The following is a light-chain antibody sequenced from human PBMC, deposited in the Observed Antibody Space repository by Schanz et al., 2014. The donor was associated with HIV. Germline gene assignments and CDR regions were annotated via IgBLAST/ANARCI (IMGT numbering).Light chain of an antibody. CDR1: SSNIKINA. Sequence: QSVLTQPPSASGTPGQRVTISCSGSSSNIKINAANWYQQLPGTAPRLLLYNDHFRPSGVPDRFSGSRSGTSASLAISGLQSEDEADYYCATWDDSLNAWVFGGGTKLTVL. CDR3: ATWDDSLNAWV. J-gene: IGLJ3*02. V-gene: IGLV1-44*01. CDR2: NDH.